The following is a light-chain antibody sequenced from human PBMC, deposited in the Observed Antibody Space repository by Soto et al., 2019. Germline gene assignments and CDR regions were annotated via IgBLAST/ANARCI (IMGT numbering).Light chain of an antibody. V-gene: IGKV1-39*01. CDR2: STS. CDR1: QSIAGY. Sequence: DIQMTQSPSSLSASVVDRVTITFRASQSIAGYLSWYQQRPGKAPKFLIYSTSNLQRGVPSRFSGSGSGTDFSLTIIGLQPEDFATYFCQQSFSVPITFGQGTRLEIK. J-gene: IGKJ5*01. CDR3: QQSFSVPIT.